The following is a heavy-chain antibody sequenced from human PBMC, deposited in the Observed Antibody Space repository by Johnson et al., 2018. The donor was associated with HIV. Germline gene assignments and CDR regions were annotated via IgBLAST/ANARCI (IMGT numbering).Heavy chain of an antibody. CDR3: ARVTHIQLWANDAFDI. CDR2: ISRDDDST. V-gene: IGHV3-43*01. J-gene: IGHJ3*02. Sequence: VQLVESGGVVVQTGGSLRLSCAASGFTFDDDTIQWVRQVPGKGREWVSLISRDDDSTYYADSLRGRSTISRDNSKNTLYLQMNSLRPEDTGLYYCARVTHIQLWANDAFDIWGQGTMVTVSS. D-gene: IGHD5-18*01. CDR1: GFTFDDDT.